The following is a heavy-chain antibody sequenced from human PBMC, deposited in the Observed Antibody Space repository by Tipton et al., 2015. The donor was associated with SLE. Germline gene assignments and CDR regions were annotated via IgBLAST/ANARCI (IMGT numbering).Heavy chain of an antibody. D-gene: IGHD6-13*01. V-gene: IGHV4-4*09. CDR1: GGSISSYY. CDR3: AREIHIAAARSFEY. J-gene: IGHJ4*02. Sequence: TLSLTCTVSGGSISSYYWSWIRQPPGKGLEWIGYIYTSGSTNYNPSLKSRVTISVDTSKNQFSLKLTSVTAADTAVYYCAREIHIAAARSFEYWGQGTLVTVSS. CDR2: IYTSGST.